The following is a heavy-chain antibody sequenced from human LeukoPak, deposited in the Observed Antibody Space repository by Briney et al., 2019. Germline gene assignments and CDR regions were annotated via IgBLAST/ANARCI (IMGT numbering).Heavy chain of an antibody. J-gene: IGHJ5*02. D-gene: IGHD3-22*01. V-gene: IGHV4-31*03. Sequence: SETLSLTCTVSGGSISSGGYYWSWIRQHPGKGLEWIGYIYYSGSTYHNPSLKSRVTISVDTSKNQFSLKLSSVTAADTAVYYCARAVHDSSGYYVFDPWGQGTLVTVSS. CDR3: ARAVHDSSGYYVFDP. CDR1: GGSISSGGYY. CDR2: IYYSGST.